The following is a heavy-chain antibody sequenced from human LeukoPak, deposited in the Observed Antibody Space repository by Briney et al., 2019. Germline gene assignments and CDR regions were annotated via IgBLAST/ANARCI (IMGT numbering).Heavy chain of an antibody. J-gene: IGHJ4*02. Sequence: SVKVSCKASGGTFSSYAISWVRQAPGQGLEWMGGIIPIFGTANYAQKFQGRVTITADESTSTAYMELSSLRSEDTAVYYCAKPPAAAGYLYYFDYWGQGTLVTVSS. CDR2: IIPIFGTA. CDR3: AKPPAAAGYLYYFDY. CDR1: GGTFSSYA. V-gene: IGHV1-69*13. D-gene: IGHD6-13*01.